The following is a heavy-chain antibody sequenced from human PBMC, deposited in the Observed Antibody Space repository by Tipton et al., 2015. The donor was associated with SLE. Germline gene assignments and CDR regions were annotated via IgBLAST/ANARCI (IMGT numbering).Heavy chain of an antibody. Sequence: TLSLTCTVSGGSISSHYWSWIRQPAGGGLEWIGRIYTNENTNYNPSLKSRVTMSVDTSKNQFSLKLSSVTAADTAVYYCARRRGSSWYEDYFDYWGQGTLVTVSS. D-gene: IGHD6-13*01. CDR1: GGSISSHY. J-gene: IGHJ4*02. CDR3: ARRRGSSWYEDYFDY. CDR2: IYTNENT. V-gene: IGHV4-4*07.